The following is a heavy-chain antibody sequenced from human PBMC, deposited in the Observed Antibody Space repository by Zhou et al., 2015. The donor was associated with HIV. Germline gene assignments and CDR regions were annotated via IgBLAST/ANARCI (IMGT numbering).Heavy chain of an antibody. Sequence: QVQLVQSGAEVKKPGSSVKVSCKVSGDTFSSYAISWVRQAPGQGLEWMGGIIPIFSTPNYAQKFQGRVTLSADESTSTAYMELSSLRSEDTAVYYCATYGSGSWYYYYYGMDVWGQGTTVTVSS. V-gene: IGHV1-69*01. J-gene: IGHJ6*02. CDR1: GDTFSSYA. CDR2: IIPIFSTP. CDR3: ATYGSGSWYYYYYGMDV. D-gene: IGHD3-10*01.